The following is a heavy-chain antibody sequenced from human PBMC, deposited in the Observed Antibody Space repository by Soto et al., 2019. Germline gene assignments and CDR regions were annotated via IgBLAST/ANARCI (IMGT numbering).Heavy chain of an antibody. CDR3: AKGVGYCSGGSCYDAFDI. CDR1: GFTFSSYG. V-gene: IGHV3-30*18. Sequence: QVQLVESGGGVVQPGRSLRLSCAASGFTFSSYGMHWVRQAPGKGLEWVAVISYDGSNKYYADSVKGRFTISRDNSKNTLYLQMNRLRAEDTAVYYCAKGVGYCSGGSCYDAFDIWGQGTMVTVSS. CDR2: ISYDGSNK. D-gene: IGHD2-15*01. J-gene: IGHJ3*02.